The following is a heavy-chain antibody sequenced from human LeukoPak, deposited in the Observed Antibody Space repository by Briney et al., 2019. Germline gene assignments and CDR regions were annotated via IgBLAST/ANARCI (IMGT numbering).Heavy chain of an antibody. CDR3: ARETALQKRRYFDY. V-gene: IGHV4-34*01. J-gene: IGHJ4*02. D-gene: IGHD4-11*01. Sequence: SETLSLTCAVYGGSFSGYYWSWIRQPPGKGLEWIGEINHSGSTNYNPSLKSRVTISVDTSKNQFSLKLSSVTAADTAVYYCARETALQKRRYFDYWGQGTLVTVSS. CDR1: GGSFSGYY. CDR2: INHSGST.